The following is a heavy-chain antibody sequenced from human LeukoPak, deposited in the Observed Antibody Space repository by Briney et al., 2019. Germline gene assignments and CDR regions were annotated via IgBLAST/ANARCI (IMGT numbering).Heavy chain of an antibody. CDR1: GGSMSRYN. CDR3: ASLAPFRLYGSWNYLAFDS. V-gene: IGHV4-59*08. D-gene: IGHD3-10*01. J-gene: IGHJ3*02. Sequence: SETLSFTCTVSGGSMSRYNWSWIRQPPGKGLEWIGYIYYTESTNYNPSLKSRVTISVDTSESQFSLKLTSVTAADTAVYYCASLAPFRLYGSWNYLAFDSWGRGTVVTVSS. CDR2: IYYTEST.